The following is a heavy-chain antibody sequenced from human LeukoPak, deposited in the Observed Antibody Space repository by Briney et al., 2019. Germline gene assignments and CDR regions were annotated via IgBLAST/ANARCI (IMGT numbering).Heavy chain of an antibody. Sequence: ASVKVSCKASGYTFTSYDINWVRQATGQGLEWMGWMNPNSGNTGYAQKFQGRVTMTRNTSISTAYMELSSLRSEDTAVYYCARDWGYYYYYGMDVWGQGTTVTVSS. CDR2: MNPNSGNT. J-gene: IGHJ6*02. CDR3: ARDWGYYYYYGMDV. D-gene: IGHD3-16*01. V-gene: IGHV1-8*01. CDR1: GYTFTSYD.